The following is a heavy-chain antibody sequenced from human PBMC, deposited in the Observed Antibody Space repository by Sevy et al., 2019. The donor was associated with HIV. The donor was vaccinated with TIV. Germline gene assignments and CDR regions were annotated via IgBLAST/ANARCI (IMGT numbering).Heavy chain of an antibody. V-gene: IGHV3-53*01. D-gene: IGHD2-15*01. J-gene: IGHJ6*02. Sequence: GGSLRLSCAASGFSVSSNYMSWVRQAPGKGPEWVSVIHSGGKISYADSVQGRFTISRDNSKNTLYLQMNSLRAKDKAVYYCAREDIVLGEDNYYGIDVWGQGTTVTVSS. CDR1: GFSVSSNY. CDR3: AREDIVLGEDNYYGIDV. CDR2: IHSGGKI.